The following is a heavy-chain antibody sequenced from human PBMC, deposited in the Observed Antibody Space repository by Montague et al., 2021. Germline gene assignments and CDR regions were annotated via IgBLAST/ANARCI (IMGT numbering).Heavy chain of an antibody. V-gene: IGHV4-59*01. D-gene: IGHD3-22*01. Sequence: SETLSLTCSVSGDSINGWYWSWIRQPPGKGLEWIGSVFYSGATNYNPSLKSRVTMSADTSKNQVSLKVNSVTAAVTAVYYCARQGFYESGGFFIWGLRTLVTVSS. CDR2: VFYSGAT. CDR1: GDSINGWY. CDR3: ARQGFYESGGFFI. J-gene: IGHJ4*02.